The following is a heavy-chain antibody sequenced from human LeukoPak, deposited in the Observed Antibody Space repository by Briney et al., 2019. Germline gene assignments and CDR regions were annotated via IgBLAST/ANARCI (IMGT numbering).Heavy chain of an antibody. Sequence: GGSLRLSCAASGLTFSTYGMHWVRQAPGKGLEWVAGIWYDGSNKYYADSVKGRFTISRDNSKNTLYPQMSSLRAEDTAVYYCARESERSTSIFRTDPDYFDHWGQGALVTVSS. D-gene: IGHD3-3*01. CDR2: IWYDGSNK. V-gene: IGHV3-33*01. J-gene: IGHJ4*02. CDR1: GLTFSTYG. CDR3: ARESERSTSIFRTDPDYFDH.